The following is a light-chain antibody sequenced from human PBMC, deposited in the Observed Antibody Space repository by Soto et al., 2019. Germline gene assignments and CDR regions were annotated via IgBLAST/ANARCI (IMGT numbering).Light chain of an antibody. CDR2: EVS. CDR1: SSDVGAYNS. V-gene: IGLV2-14*01. J-gene: IGLJ1*01. CDR3: SSYTRSSTRG. Sequence: QSALTQPASVSGSPGQSITISCTGTSSDVGAYNSVSWYQQHPGKAPKLMIYEVSNRPSGVSNRFSGSKSGNTASLTISGLQAEDEADYYCSSYTRSSTRGFGSGTKVTV.